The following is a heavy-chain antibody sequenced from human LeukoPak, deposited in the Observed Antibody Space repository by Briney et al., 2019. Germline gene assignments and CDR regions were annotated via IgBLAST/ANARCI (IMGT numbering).Heavy chain of an antibody. CDR2: IYSSRSI. Sequence: SETPSPTPTVSGASLCSYYWSWIRQPARKGLEWIGRIYSSRSIYNPSLKSRVTISVDTSKNQFSLKLSSVTAADTAVYYCARAAGRDTTSGLDFDYWGQGILVTVSS. CDR3: ARAAGRDTTSGLDFDY. CDR1: GASLCSYY. J-gene: IGHJ4*02. D-gene: IGHD1-26*01. V-gene: IGHV4-4*07.